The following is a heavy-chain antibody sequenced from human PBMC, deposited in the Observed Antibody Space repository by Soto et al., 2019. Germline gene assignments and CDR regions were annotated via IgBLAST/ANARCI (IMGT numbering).Heavy chain of an antibody. CDR1: GYTFTTHT. J-gene: IGHJ4*02. CDR2: MNGGNGNT. CDR3: TRLETDY. Sequence: QVQLVQSGAEVKRLGASVKVFCKASGYTFTTHTMHWVRQAPGQGLEWMGWMNGGNGNTKYSQKFQGRVTFTRDTFASTAYMELSSLRSEDTAVYYCTRLETDYWGQGTLVTVSS. V-gene: IGHV1-3*01.